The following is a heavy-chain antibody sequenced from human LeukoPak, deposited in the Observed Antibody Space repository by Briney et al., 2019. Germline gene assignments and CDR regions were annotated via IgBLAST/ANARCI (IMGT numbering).Heavy chain of an antibody. CDR2: AYYRSKWYN. V-gene: IGHV6-1*01. CDR3: ARCYGSGSYYLCLFDY. D-gene: IGHD3-10*01. J-gene: IGHJ4*02. CDR1: GDSVSSNSAA. Sequence: SQTLSLTCAISGDSVSSNSAAWNWIRQSPSRGLEWLGRAYYRSKWYNDYAVSVKSRITINPDTSKNQFSLQLNSVTPEDTAVYYCARCYGSGSYYLCLFDYWGQGTLVTVSS.